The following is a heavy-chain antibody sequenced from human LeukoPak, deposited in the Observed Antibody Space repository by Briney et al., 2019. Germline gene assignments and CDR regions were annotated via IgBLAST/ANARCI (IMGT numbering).Heavy chain of an antibody. Sequence: SVKVSCKASGGTFSSYAISWVRQAPGQGLEWMGGIIPIFCTANYAQKFQGRVTITADESTSTAYMELSSLRSEETAVYYCARDMLVGDTAMGIYYYYGMDVWGQGTTVTVSS. CDR1: GGTFSSYA. J-gene: IGHJ6*02. CDR2: IIPIFCTA. D-gene: IGHD5-18*01. V-gene: IGHV1-69*13. CDR3: ARDMLVGDTAMGIYYYYGMDV.